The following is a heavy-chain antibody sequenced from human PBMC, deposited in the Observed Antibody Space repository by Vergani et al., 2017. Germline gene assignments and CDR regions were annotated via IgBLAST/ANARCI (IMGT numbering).Heavy chain of an antibody. CDR2: IYTSGST. V-gene: IGHV4-61*02. J-gene: IGHJ4*02. D-gene: IGHD2-2*01. Sequence: QVQLQESGPGLVKPSQTLSLTCTVSGGSISSGSYYWSWIRQPAGKGLEWIGRIYTSGSTNYNPSLKSRVTISVDTSTNQFSLKLSSVTAADTAVYYCARGQVVPAANGADYWGQGTLVTVSS. CDR1: GGSISSGSYY. CDR3: ARGQVVPAANGADY.